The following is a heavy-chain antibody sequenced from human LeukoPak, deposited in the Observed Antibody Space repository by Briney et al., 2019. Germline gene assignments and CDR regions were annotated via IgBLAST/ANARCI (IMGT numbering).Heavy chain of an antibody. Sequence: ASVKVSCKASGYTFTGYYMHWVRQAPGQGLEWMGWINPNGGGTNYAQKFQGRVTMTRDTSISTAYMELSRLRSDDTAVYYCARVAQQLVRWFDPWGQGTLVTVSS. V-gene: IGHV1-2*02. CDR1: GYTFTGYY. J-gene: IGHJ5*02. D-gene: IGHD6-13*01. CDR2: INPNGGGT. CDR3: ARVAQQLVRWFDP.